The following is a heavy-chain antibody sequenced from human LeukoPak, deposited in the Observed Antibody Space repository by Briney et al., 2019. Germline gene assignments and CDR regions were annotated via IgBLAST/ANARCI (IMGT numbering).Heavy chain of an antibody. CDR2: IIPIFGTA. CDR1: GGTFSSYA. CDR3: ARGFKYYDTRVAFDI. J-gene: IGHJ3*02. D-gene: IGHD3-9*01. V-gene: IGHV1-69*05. Sequence: EASVKVSCKASGGTFSSYAISWVRQAPGQGLEWMGGIIPIFGTANYAQKFQGRVTITTDESTSTAYMELSSLRSDDTAVYYCARGFKYYDTRVAFDIWGQGTMVTVSS.